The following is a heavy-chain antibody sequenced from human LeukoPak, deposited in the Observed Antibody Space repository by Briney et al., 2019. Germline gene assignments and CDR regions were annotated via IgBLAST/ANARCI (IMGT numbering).Heavy chain of an antibody. CDR2: INPSGGST. Sequence: ASVKVSCKASGYTFTSYGISWVRQAPGQGLEWMGIINPSGGSTSYAQKFQGRVTMTRDTSTSTVYMELSSLRSEDTAVYYCAIRHLVSQPIDYWGQGTLVTVSS. CDR1: GYTFTSYG. CDR3: AIRHLVSQPIDY. V-gene: IGHV1-46*01. D-gene: IGHD1-1*01. J-gene: IGHJ4*02.